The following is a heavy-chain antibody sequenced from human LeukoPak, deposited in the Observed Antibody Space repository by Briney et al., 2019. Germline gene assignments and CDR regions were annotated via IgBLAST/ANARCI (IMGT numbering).Heavy chain of an antibody. CDR3: TREVSGSQDY. Sequence: PSETLSLTCTVSGYSISSGYYWGWIRQPPGKGLVWIGSFYYSGSTYYNPSLKSRVTMSVDTSKNQFSLNLTSVTAADTAVYYCTREVSGSQDYWGQGTLVTVSS. CDR1: GYSISSGYY. J-gene: IGHJ4*02. D-gene: IGHD3-22*01. V-gene: IGHV4-38-2*02. CDR2: FYYSGST.